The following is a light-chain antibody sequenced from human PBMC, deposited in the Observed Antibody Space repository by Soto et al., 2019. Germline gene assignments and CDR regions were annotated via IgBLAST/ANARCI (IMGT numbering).Light chain of an antibody. CDR3: QQYGSSRLT. CDR1: QSVSSSY. V-gene: IGKV3-20*01. J-gene: IGKJ4*01. Sequence: EIVLTQSPGTLSLSPGERATLSCRASQSVSSSYLAWYQQKPGQAPRLLIYGASSRATGIPDRFSGSGSGTDLTLTISRLEPEDFAVYYCQQYGSSRLTFGGGTKVEIK. CDR2: GAS.